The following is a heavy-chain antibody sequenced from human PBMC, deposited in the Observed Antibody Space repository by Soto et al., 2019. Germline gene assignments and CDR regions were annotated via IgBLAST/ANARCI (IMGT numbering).Heavy chain of an antibody. Sequence: EVQLVESGGGLVKPGGSLRLSCAASGFTFSNAWMSWVRQAPGKGLEWVGRIKGKTDGGTTDYAAPVKGRFTISRDDSKNTLYLQMNSLKTEDTAVYYCTTEITIYWGQGTLVTVSS. J-gene: IGHJ4*02. CDR3: TTEITIY. CDR1: GFTFSNAW. V-gene: IGHV3-15*01. CDR2: IKGKTDGGTT.